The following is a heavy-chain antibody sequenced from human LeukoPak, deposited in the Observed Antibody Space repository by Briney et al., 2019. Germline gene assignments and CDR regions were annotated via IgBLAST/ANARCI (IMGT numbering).Heavy chain of an antibody. CDR3: AKHSLHRVVVVAATTAEVSNY. J-gene: IGHJ4*02. CDR2: ISGSGGST. Sequence: GGSLRLSCAASGFTFSSYAMSWIRQAPGKGLEWVPAISGSGGSTYYADSVKGRFTISRDNSKNTLYLQMNSLRAEDTAVYYCAKHSLHRVVVVAATTAEVSNYWGQGTLVTVSS. CDR1: GFTFSSYA. V-gene: IGHV3-23*01. D-gene: IGHD2-15*01.